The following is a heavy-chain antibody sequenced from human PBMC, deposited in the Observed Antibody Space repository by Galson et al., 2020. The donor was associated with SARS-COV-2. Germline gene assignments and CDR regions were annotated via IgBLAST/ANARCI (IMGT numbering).Heavy chain of an antibody. D-gene: IGHD2-15*01. CDR3: VRDARCSVTTTNYFDP. J-gene: IGHJ5*02. CDR2: IHHTGAT. CDR1: GDYISNGAYY. Sequence: SETLSLTCYVSGDYISNGAYYWSWIRQHPGPGLEWIGYIHHTGATHYNPSLKSRLTISVDTSKNQFSLKLRSVTAADTAVYYCVRDARCSVTTTNYFDPWGQGTLVTVS. V-gene: IGHV4-31*03.